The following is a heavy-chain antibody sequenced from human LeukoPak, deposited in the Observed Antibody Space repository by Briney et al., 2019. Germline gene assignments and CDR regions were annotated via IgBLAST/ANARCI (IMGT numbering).Heavy chain of an antibody. Sequence: KPSETLSLTCTVSGGSISSSSYYWGWIRRPPGKGLEWIGSIYYSGSTYYNPSLKSRVTISVDTSKNQFSLKLSSVTAADTAVYYCARYCSSGGGTRDAFDIWGQGTMVTVSS. CDR2: IYYSGST. J-gene: IGHJ3*02. V-gene: IGHV4-39*01. CDR3: ARYCSSGGGTRDAFDI. CDR1: GGSISSSSYY. D-gene: IGHD6-19*01.